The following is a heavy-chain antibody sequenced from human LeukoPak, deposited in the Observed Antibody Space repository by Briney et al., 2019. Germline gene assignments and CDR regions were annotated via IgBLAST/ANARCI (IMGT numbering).Heavy chain of an antibody. J-gene: IGHJ5*02. CDR2: IYHSGST. Sequence: PSETLSLTCAVSGYSISSGYYWGWIRQPPGPGLEWIGSIYHSGSTYYNPSLKSRVTISVDTSKNQFSLKLSSVTAADTAVYYCARLGYCSSTSCFPWGQGTLVTVSS. V-gene: IGHV4-38-2*01. D-gene: IGHD2-2*01. CDR3: ARLGYCSSTSCFP. CDR1: GYSISSGYY.